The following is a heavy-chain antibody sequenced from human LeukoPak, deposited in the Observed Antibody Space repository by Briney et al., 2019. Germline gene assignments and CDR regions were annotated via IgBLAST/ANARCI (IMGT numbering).Heavy chain of an antibody. Sequence: SETLSLTCAVYGGSFSSYYWSWIRQPPGKGLEWIGEINHSGSTNYNPSLKSRVTISVDTSKNQFSLKLSSVTAADTAVYYCARGSGYCTNGVCSLYYFDYWRRGTLVTVSS. CDR1: GGSFSSYY. CDR3: ARGSGYCTNGVCSLYYFDY. V-gene: IGHV4-34*01. CDR2: INHSGST. J-gene: IGHJ4*02. D-gene: IGHD2-8*01.